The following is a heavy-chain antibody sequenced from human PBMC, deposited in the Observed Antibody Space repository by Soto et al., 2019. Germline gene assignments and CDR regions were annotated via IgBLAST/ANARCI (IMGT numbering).Heavy chain of an antibody. J-gene: IGHJ4*02. CDR3: TRHEGGAAADRPLDY. Sequence: SETLSLTCAVYGGSFSGYYWTWIRQPPGTGLEWIGEINHSGSTNYNPSLKSRVTISVDTSKNQFSLKLNSVTAADTAVYYCTRHEGGAAADRPLDYWGQGTMVT. D-gene: IGHD6-13*01. CDR1: GGSFSGYY. V-gene: IGHV4-34*01. CDR2: INHSGST.